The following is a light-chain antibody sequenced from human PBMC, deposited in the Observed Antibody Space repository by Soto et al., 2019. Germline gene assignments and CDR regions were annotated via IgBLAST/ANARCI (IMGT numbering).Light chain of an antibody. V-gene: IGLV1-40*01. CDR2: GNS. Sequence: QSVLTQPPSVSGAPGQRVTISCTGSSSNIGATYHVHWYLQLPGTAPKLLIYGNSNRPSGVPDRFSGSKSGTSASLAITGLQAEDEADYYCQSYDSSLSGSVFGGGTKLTVL. J-gene: IGLJ3*02. CDR1: SSNIGATYH. CDR3: QSYDSSLSGSV.